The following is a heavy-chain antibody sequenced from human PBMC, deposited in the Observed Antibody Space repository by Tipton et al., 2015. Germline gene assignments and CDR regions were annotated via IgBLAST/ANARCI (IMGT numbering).Heavy chain of an antibody. Sequence: LRLSCTVSGGSISSSSYYWAWIRQPPGKGLEWIGSISHSGNTYYNPSLKSRVTMSRDTSKNQFSLKLTSVTAADTAVYYCACQDYDSLTRDYQTVDYWGQGTLVTVSS. J-gene: IGHJ4*02. CDR3: ACQDYDSLTRDYQTVDY. V-gene: IGHV4-39*07. CDR2: ISHSGNT. D-gene: IGHD3-9*01. CDR1: GGSISSSSYY.